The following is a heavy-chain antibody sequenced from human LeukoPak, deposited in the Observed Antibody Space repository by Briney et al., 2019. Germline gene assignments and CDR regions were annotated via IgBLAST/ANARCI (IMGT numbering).Heavy chain of an antibody. CDR1: GFTFSNYN. Sequence: GGSLRLSGAASGFTFSNYNMNWVRQTPGKGLEWVSSITRGSIYTFYADSLKGRFTISRDNAKNSLYLQMNSLRAEDTAVYYCARDLRSSGYYAFDYWGQGTLVTVSS. D-gene: IGHD3-22*01. CDR3: ARDLRSSGYYAFDY. V-gene: IGHV3-21*01. J-gene: IGHJ4*02. CDR2: ITRGSIYT.